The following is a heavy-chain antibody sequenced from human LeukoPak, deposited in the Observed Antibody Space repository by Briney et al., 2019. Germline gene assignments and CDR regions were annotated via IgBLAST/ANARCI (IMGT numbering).Heavy chain of an antibody. CDR3: ARGKGVRYFDWLPLYYMDV. V-gene: IGHV1-69*05. CDR1: GYTFTSYA. J-gene: IGHJ6*03. D-gene: IGHD3-9*01. CDR2: IIPIFGTA. Sequence: ASVKVSCKASGYTFTSYAISWVRQAPGQGLEWMGGIIPIFGTANYAQKFQGRVTITRNTSISTAYMELSSLRSEDTAVYYCARGKGVRYFDWLPLYYMDVWGKGTTVTVSS.